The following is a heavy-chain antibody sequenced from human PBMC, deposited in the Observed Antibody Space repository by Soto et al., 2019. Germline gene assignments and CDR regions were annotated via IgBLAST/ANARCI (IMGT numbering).Heavy chain of an antibody. V-gene: IGHV4-30-4*01. CDR3: ARTQVTVVVPGL. CDR2: FHHTGST. Sequence: HVKLQESGPVVVKPSQTLSLTCXXXXXSITSAXXXXXXXXXXXXXGLQWIGYFHHTGSTFYNPSLKSRVTYTVDTSKNEFSQNRTSVTAAATAIYFCARTQVTVVVPGLWGQVTQVAVS. D-gene: IGHD4-4*01. CDR1: XXSITSAXXX. J-gene: IGHJ4*02.